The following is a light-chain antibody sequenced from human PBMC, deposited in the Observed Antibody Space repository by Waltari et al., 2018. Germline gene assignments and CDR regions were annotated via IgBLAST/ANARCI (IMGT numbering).Light chain of an antibody. CDR3: GTWDNSLSSV. J-gene: IGLJ7*01. Sequence: QSVLTQPPSVSAAPGQKVTISCSGSSSNIGNNFVSWYRQFPGTAPKLLIYADNKRPSGIPDRFSGSKSGTSATLAITGLQTGDEADYYCGTWDNSLSSVFGGGTHLTVL. CDR2: ADN. V-gene: IGLV1-51*01. CDR1: SSNIGNNF.